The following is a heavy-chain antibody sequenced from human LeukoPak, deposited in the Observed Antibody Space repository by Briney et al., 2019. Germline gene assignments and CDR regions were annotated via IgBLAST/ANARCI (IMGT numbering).Heavy chain of an antibody. V-gene: IGHV4-4*02. CDR1: GGSISNTNW. Sequence: SETLSLTCGVSGGSISNTNWWTWVRQPPGKGLEWIGEVNLQGSTNYNPSLKSRVAISVDKSENHISLKLTSVTAEDTAVYYCARDRGRYSYGFYYYGMDVWGQGTTVTVSS. CDR2: VNLQGST. CDR3: ARDRGRYSYGFYYYGMDV. J-gene: IGHJ6*02. D-gene: IGHD5-18*01.